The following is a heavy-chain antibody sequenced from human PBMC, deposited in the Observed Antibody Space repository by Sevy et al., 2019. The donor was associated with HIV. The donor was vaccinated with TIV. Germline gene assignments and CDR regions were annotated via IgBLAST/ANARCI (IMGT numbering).Heavy chain of an antibody. CDR1: GFTFSYYP. D-gene: IGHD7-27*01. CDR3: AGEAHWGSPPGGGFDI. V-gene: IGHV3-64*01. Sequence: GGSLRLSCAASGFTFSYYPMHWVRQAPGKGLEHVSAIYSNGDIYYANSVKGRFTISRDNSKNTRYLQMGSLRADDMAVYYCAGEAHWGSPPGGGFDIWGQGTMVTVSS. CDR2: IYSNGDI. J-gene: IGHJ3*02.